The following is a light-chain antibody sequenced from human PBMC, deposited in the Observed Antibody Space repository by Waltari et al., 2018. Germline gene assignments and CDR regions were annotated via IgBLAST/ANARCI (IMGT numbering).Light chain of an antibody. CDR1: SGHSSSA. V-gene: IGLV4-69*01. CDR3: QTWDTGIPVV. Sequence: QLVLTQSPSATASLGASVKLTCTLSSGHSSSAIAWHQQQPEEGPRFLLKLNSDGSHYKGDGIPHRFSGSSSGAERYLTISSVQSEDEADYYCQTWDTGIPVVFGGGTKLTVL. CDR2: LNSDGSH. J-gene: IGLJ2*01.